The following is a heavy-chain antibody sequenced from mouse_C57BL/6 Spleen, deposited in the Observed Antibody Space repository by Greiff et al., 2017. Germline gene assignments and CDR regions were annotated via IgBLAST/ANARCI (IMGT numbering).Heavy chain of an antibody. CDR3: AKSYYGSSLYYFDY. J-gene: IGHJ2*01. CDR2: IYPGDGDT. D-gene: IGHD1-1*01. V-gene: IGHV1-82*01. Sequence: VQLQQSGPELVKPGASVKISCKASGYAFSSSWMNWVKQRPGKGLEWIGRIYPGDGDTNYNGKFKGKATLTADKSSSTAYMQLSSLTSEDSAVYFCAKSYYGSSLYYFDYWGQGTTLTVSS. CDR1: GYAFSSSW.